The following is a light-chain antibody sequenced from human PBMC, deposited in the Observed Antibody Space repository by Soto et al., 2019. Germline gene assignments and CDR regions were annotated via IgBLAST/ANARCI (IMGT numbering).Light chain of an antibody. V-gene: IGLV2-14*03. CDR1: SSDVGGYNY. Sequence: QSVLTQPASVSGSPGQSITISCTGTSSDVGGYNYVSCYQHLPGKAPKLIIYDVTNRPSGVSNPFSGSKSGNTASLTISGLQPEDEADYYCSSYTTSNTRQIVFGTGTKVTVL. J-gene: IGLJ1*01. CDR2: DVT. CDR3: SSYTTSNTRQIV.